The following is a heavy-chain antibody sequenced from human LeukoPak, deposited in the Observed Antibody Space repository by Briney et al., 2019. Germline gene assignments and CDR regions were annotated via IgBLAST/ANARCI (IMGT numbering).Heavy chain of an antibody. CDR3: AREEYYHDSSGYYYFDY. J-gene: IGHJ4*02. V-gene: IGHV3-66*02. Sequence: GGSLRLSCAASGFTVSSNYMSWVRQAPGKGLEWVSVIYSGGSTYYADSVKGRFTISRDNSKNTLYLQMNSLRAEDTAVYYCAREEYYHDSSGYYYFDYWGQGTLVTVSS. CDR2: IYSGGST. D-gene: IGHD3-22*01. CDR1: GFTVSSNY.